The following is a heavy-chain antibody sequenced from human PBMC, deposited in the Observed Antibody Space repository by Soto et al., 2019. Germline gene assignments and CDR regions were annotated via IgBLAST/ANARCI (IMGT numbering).Heavy chain of an antibody. V-gene: IGHV1-69*13. CDR3: ARALIAAAGFWDPVVY. CDR1: GGTFSSYA. Sequence: ASVKVSCKASGGTFSSYAISWVRQAPGQGLEWMGGIIPIFGTANYAQKFQGRVTITADESTSTAYMELSSLRSEDTAVYYCARALIAAAGFWDPVVYWGQGTLVTVSS. J-gene: IGHJ4*02. CDR2: IIPIFGTA. D-gene: IGHD6-13*01.